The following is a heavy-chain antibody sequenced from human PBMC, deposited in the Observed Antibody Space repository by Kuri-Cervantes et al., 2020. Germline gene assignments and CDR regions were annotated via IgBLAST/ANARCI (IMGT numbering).Heavy chain of an antibody. CDR3: ARGPPTGAWFQSNWFDP. J-gene: IGHJ5*02. D-gene: IGHD1-1*01. Sequence: SETLSLTCTVSGGSISSGSYYWSWIRQPAGEGLEWIGHIRSSGSTNYNPSLKSRVIISIDTSNNQFSLKLSSVTAADTAVYYCARGPPTGAWFQSNWFDPWGQGTLVTVSS. CDR2: IRSSGST. CDR1: GGSISSGSYY. V-gene: IGHV4-61*09.